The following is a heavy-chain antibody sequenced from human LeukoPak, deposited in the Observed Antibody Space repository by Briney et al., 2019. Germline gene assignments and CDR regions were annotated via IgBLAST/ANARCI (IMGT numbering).Heavy chain of an antibody. CDR2: ISGSGGST. J-gene: IGHJ4*02. D-gene: IGHD6-19*01. CDR3: AKVLTSRWYGPN. CDR1: GLTFSSYA. Sequence: GGSLRLSCAASGLTFSSYAMSWVRQAPGKGLEWVSAISGSGGSTYYADSVKGRFTISRDNSKNTLYLQMNSLRAEDTAVYYCAKVLTSRWYGPNWGQGTLVTVSS. V-gene: IGHV3-23*01.